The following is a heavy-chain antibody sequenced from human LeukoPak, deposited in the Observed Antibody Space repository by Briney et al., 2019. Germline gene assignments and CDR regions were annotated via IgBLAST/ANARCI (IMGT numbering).Heavy chain of an antibody. CDR1: GNTFTNYF. CDR2: TNPSGST. V-gene: IGHV1-46*01. Sequence: ASVKVSCKSSGNTFTNYFIHWVRQAPGQGLEWMGLTNPSGSTSYAQKFQGRVTMTRDTSTSTVYMELSSLRSEDTAVYYCARDGGGVSAPGGYWGQGTLVTVSS. D-gene: IGHD3-16*01. CDR3: ARDGGGVSAPGGY. J-gene: IGHJ4*02.